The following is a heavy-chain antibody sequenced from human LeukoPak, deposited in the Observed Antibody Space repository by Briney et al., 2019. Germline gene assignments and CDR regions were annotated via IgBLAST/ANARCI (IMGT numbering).Heavy chain of an antibody. J-gene: IGHJ4*02. D-gene: IGHD1-20*01. V-gene: IGHV1-46*01. Sequence: ASVKVSCKASGYTFTSYYMHWVRQAPGQGLEWMGIINPSGGSTSYAQKFQGRVTMTRDTSTSTVYMELSSLRSEDTAVYYCARASGYNWNVVYGPAVDYYFDYWGQGTLVTVSS. CDR3: ARASGYNWNVVYGPAVDYYFDY. CDR2: INPSGGST. CDR1: GYTFTSYY.